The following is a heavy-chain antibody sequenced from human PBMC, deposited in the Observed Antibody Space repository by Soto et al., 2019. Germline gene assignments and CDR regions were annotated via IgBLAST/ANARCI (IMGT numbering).Heavy chain of an antibody. J-gene: IGHJ6*02. CDR3: ARDLVRQLGADYYYYYGMDV. V-gene: IGHV6-1*01. Sequence: PSQTLSLTCASSGDSVSSNSAAWNWIRQSASRGLEWLGGTYYRSKWYNDYALSVKSRITINPGASKNQFSLQLNPVDPEDTAVYYCARDLVRQLGADYYYYYGMDVWGQGITVTVSS. CDR2: TYYRSKWYN. D-gene: IGHD6-13*01. CDR1: GDSVSSNSAA.